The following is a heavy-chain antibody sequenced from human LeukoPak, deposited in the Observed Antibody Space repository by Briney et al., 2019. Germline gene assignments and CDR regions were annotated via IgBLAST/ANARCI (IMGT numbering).Heavy chain of an antibody. CDR1: GGSISSDSYY. CDR2: MYYSGST. V-gene: IGHV4-39*01. Sequence: SETLFLTCTVSGGSISSDSYYWGWIRQPPGKGLEWIGSMYYSGSTYYNPSLKGRVTISVDTSKNQFSLKLTSVTAADTAVYYCARHISGSYEILDYWGQGTLVTVSS. J-gene: IGHJ4*02. D-gene: IGHD1-26*01. CDR3: ARHISGSYEILDY.